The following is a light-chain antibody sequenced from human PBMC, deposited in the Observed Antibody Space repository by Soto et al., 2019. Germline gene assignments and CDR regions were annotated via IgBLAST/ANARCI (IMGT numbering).Light chain of an antibody. CDR2: KAP. CDR3: QQYNNYWT. Sequence: DIQMTQSPSTLSASLGDRFTIPSRASQSFSYWLAWYQQKPGKAPNLLIYKAPSLESGVPSRFSGSGSGTEFTLTISSLQPDDFATYYCQQYNNYWTFGQGTKVEIK. V-gene: IGKV1-5*03. J-gene: IGKJ1*01. CDR1: QSFSYW.